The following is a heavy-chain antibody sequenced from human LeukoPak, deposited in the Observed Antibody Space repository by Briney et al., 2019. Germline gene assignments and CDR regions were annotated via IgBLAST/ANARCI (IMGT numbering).Heavy chain of an antibody. CDR1: GGTFSSYT. D-gene: IGHD6-6*01. V-gene: IGHV1-69*02. CDR2: IIPILGIA. J-gene: IGHJ5*02. CDR3: ARASIAARHWFDP. Sequence: SVKVSCKASGGTFSSYTISWVRQAPGQGLEWMGRIIPILGIANYAQKFQGRVTITADKSTSTAYMELSSLRSEDTAVYYCARASIAARHWFDPWGQGTLVTVST.